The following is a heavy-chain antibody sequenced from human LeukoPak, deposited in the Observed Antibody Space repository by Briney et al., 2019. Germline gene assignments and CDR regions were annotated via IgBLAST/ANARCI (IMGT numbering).Heavy chain of an antibody. CDR1: GFTFSSYA. Sequence: GGSLRLSCAASGFTFSSYAMSWVRQAPGKGLEWVSGVSGSGSSTYYADSVKGRFTISRDNAKNSLYLQMNSLRAEDTAVYYCARDLAVTPGYWGQGTLVTVSS. CDR2: VSGSGSST. D-gene: IGHD6-19*01. CDR3: ARDLAVTPGY. V-gene: IGHV3-23*01. J-gene: IGHJ4*02.